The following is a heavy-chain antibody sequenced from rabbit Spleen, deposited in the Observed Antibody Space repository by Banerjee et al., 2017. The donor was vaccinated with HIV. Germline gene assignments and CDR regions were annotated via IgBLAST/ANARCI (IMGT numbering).Heavy chain of an antibody. D-gene: IGHD1-1*01. CDR2: IYTGDGST. CDR3: ARSSYSGSGGYYYGYSL. CDR1: GFSFSSSYY. Sequence: QSLEESGGDLVQPGASLTLTCTASGFSFSSSYYICWVRQAPGKGLESIACIYTGDGSTYYASWVNGRFTISKTSTTVDLKMTSLTAADTATYFCARSSYSGSGGYYYGYSLWGPGTLVTVS. V-gene: IGHV1S40*01. J-gene: IGHJ4*01.